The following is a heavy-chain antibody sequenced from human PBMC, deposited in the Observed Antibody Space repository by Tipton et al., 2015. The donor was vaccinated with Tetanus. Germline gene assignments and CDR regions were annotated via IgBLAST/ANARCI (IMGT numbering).Heavy chain of an antibody. J-gene: IGHJ4*02. Sequence: CAGSGFTFRNSALSWIRQPAGKGLEWIGHISNGNADYAPSLKSRVSLSVDTSKNQFSLKLSSVTAADTAVYYCARGTGDYWGQGTLVTVSS. CDR1: GFTFRNSA. CDR2: ISNGNA. CDR3: ARGTGDY. V-gene: IGHV4-4*07. D-gene: IGHD1-14*01.